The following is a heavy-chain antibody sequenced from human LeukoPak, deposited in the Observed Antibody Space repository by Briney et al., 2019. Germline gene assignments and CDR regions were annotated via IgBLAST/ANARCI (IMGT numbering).Heavy chain of an antibody. Sequence: ASVKVSCKASGYTFTGYYMHWVRQAPGQGLEWMGRINPNSGGTNYAQKFQGRVTMTRDTSISTAYMELSRLRSGDTAVYYCARYGSGSYSFNYWGQGTLVTVSS. V-gene: IGHV1-2*06. CDR3: ARYGSGSYSFNY. CDR1: GYTFTGYY. J-gene: IGHJ4*02. CDR2: INPNSGGT. D-gene: IGHD3-10*01.